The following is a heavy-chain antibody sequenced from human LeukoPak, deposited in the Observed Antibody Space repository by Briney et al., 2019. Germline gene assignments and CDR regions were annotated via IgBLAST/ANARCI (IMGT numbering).Heavy chain of an antibody. D-gene: IGHD6-6*01. CDR1: GYTFTSYD. CDR2: IIPIFGTA. CDR3: ARGRYSSSINSMDV. J-gene: IGHJ6*02. V-gene: IGHV1-69*13. Sequence: SVKVSCKASGYTFTSYDINWVRQATGQGLEWMGGIIPIFGTANYAQKFQGRVTITADESTSTAYMELSSLRSEDTAVYYCARGRYSSSINSMDVWGQGTTVTVSS.